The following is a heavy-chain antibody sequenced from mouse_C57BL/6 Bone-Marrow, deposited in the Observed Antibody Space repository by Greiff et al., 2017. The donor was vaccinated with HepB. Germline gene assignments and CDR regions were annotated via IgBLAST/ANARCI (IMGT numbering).Heavy chain of an antibody. CDR2: ISGGGGNT. V-gene: IGHV5-9*01. J-gene: IGHJ4*01. CDR1: GFTFSSYT. D-gene: IGHD1-1*01. CDR3: ARRLYYYGSTYAMDY. Sequence: EVQGVESGGGLVKPGGSLKLSCAASGFTFSSYTMSWVRQTPEMRLEWVATISGGGGNTYYPDSVKGRFTISRDNAKNTLYLQMSSLRSEDTALYYCARRLYYYGSTYAMDYWGQGTSVTVSS.